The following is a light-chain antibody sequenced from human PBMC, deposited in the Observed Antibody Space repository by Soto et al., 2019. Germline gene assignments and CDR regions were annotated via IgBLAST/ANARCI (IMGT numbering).Light chain of an antibody. CDR3: SSYTTSRNLV. J-gene: IGLJ1*01. CDR2: EVS. V-gene: IGLV2-14*01. CDR1: SSDVGAYNY. Sequence: QSVLTQPASVSGSPGQSITISCTGTSSDVGAYNYVSWYQQHPGKAPKLMIYEVSNRPSGVSHRFSGSKSDNTASLTISGLQTDDEADYYCSSYTTSRNLVFGIGTKVTV.